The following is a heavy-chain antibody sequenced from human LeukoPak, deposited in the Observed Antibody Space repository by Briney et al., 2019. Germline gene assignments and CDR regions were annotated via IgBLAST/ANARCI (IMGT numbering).Heavy chain of an antibody. J-gene: IGHJ4*02. V-gene: IGHV4-31*03. CDR3: ASLYYYGSDSFYKPGH. D-gene: IGHD3-10*01. Sequence: SQTLSLTCSVSGGSISRGGYYWSWIRQPPGKGPEWIGYMFYGGSTYYNPSLKSRVSISVDTSKNQFSLNLTSVTAADTAVYYCASLYYYGSDSFYKPGHWGQGTLVTVSS. CDR2: MFYGGST. CDR1: GGSISRGGYY.